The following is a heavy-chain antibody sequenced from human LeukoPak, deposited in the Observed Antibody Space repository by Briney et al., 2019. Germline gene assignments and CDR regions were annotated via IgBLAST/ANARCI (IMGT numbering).Heavy chain of an antibody. CDR2: IYSGGST. Sequence: GGSLRLSCAASGFTVSSNYMSWVRQAPGKGLEWVSVIYSGGSTYYADSVKGRFTFSRDNSKNTLYLQMNSLRAEDTAVYYCARVSITFGGVIDYWGQGTLVTVSS. D-gene: IGHD3-16*02. CDR3: ARVSITFGGVIDY. V-gene: IGHV3-53*01. J-gene: IGHJ4*02. CDR1: GFTVSSNY.